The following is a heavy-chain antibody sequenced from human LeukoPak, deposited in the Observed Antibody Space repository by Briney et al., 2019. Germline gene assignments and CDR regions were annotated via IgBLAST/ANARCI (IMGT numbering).Heavy chain of an antibody. CDR3: AKRVVIRSADYFYYYIHV. CDR1: GFSFSDYG. D-gene: IGHD3-3*01. V-gene: IGHV3-30*02. Sequence: GSLRLSCEASGFSFSDYGMHWVRQAPGKGLEWVAFIRYNGDNKYYADSVKGRFTVSRDNSQSTLYLQMNSLRVEDTAVYYCAKRVVIRSADYFYYYIHVWGKGATVTVSS. CDR2: IRYNGDNK. J-gene: IGHJ6*03.